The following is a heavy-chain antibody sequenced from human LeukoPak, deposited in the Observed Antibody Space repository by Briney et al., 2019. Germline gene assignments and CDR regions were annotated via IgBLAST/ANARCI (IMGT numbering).Heavy chain of an antibody. CDR3: ARTDMGY. CDR1: GGTFSSYA. V-gene: IGHV1-2*04. CDR2: INPNSGGT. D-gene: IGHD3-9*01. J-gene: IGHJ4*02. Sequence: ASVKVSCKASGGTFSSYAISWVRQAPGQGLEWMGWINPNSGGTNYAQKFQGWVTMTRDTSISTAYMELSRLRSDDTAVYYCARTDMGYWGQGTLVTVSS.